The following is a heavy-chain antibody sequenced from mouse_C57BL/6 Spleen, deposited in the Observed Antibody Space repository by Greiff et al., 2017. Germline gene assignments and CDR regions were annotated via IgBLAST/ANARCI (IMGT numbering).Heavy chain of an antibody. CDR3: ARWGRIGDYAMDY. CDR2: ILPGGGST. J-gene: IGHJ4*01. D-gene: IGHD2-4*01. Sequence: QVTLKESGAELMKPGASVKLSCKATGYTFTGYWIEWVKQRPGHGLEWIGEILPGGGSTNYNEKFKGKATFTADTSSNTAYMQLSSLTTEDSAIYYCARWGRIGDYAMDYWGTGTSVTVSS. V-gene: IGHV1-9*01. CDR1: GYTFTGYW.